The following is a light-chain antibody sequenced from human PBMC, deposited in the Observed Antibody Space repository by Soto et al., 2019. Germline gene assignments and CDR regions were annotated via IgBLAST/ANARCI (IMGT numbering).Light chain of an antibody. CDR3: QQYNSFSFT. Sequence: DIQMTQSTSTLSASVGDRVTITCRASQSISTWLAWYQQKPGKAPKLLIYKASSLESGVPSRFSGSGSGAEFTLTISSLQHDDFATYYCQQYNSFSFTFVPGTKVDIK. CDR2: KAS. CDR1: QSISTW. V-gene: IGKV1-5*03. J-gene: IGKJ3*01.